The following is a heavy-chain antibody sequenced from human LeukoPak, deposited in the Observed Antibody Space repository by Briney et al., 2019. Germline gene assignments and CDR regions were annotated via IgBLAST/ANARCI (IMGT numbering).Heavy chain of an antibody. Sequence: SETLSLTCTVSGGSISSSGYYWGWIRQPPGKGLEWIGSIYYSGSTYYNPSLKSRVTISVDTSKNQFSLKLSSVTAADTAVYYCARSDCSSTSCYAFDIWGQGTMVTVSS. D-gene: IGHD2-2*01. CDR1: GGSISSSGYY. CDR2: IYYSGST. CDR3: ARSDCSSTSCYAFDI. J-gene: IGHJ3*02. V-gene: IGHV4-39*01.